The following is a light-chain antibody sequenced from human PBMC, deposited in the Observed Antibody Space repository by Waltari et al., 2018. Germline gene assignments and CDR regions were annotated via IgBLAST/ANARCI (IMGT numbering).Light chain of an antibody. CDR3: CSYAGNSIYV. CDR1: TSDVGSYTL. Sequence: QSALTQPASVSGSPGQSITISCTGTTSDVGSYTLVSWYQHHPGKAPTHIIFEVGERPSGVSNRFSGSKSGNTASLTISGLQAEDEADYHCCSYAGNSIYVFGTGTRVTVL. J-gene: IGLJ1*01. CDR2: EVG. V-gene: IGLV2-23*02.